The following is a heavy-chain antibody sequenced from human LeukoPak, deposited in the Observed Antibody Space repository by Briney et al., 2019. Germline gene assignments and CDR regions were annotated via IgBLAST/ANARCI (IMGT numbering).Heavy chain of an antibody. D-gene: IGHD3-22*01. V-gene: IGHV3-33*01. CDR2: IWYDGSNK. Sequence: GGSLRLSCAASGFIFSSYGMHWVRQAPGKGLEWVAVIWYDGSNKYYADSVKGRFTISRDNSKNTLYLQMNSLRAEDTAVYYCARTRRYYDSSGYYLDYWGQGTLVTVSS. CDR3: ARTRRYYDSSGYYLDY. CDR1: GFIFSSYG. J-gene: IGHJ4*02.